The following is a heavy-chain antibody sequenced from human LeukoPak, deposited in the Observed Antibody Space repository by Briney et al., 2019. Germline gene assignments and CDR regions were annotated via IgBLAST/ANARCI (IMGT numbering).Heavy chain of an antibody. V-gene: IGHV3-23*01. CDR3: AKGDFYGDYPYGMDV. Sequence: PGGSLRLSCAASGFTFTSYAMSRVRQAPGKGLEWVSAISGSGGGTYYADSVKGRFTISRDNSKNTLYLQMNSLRAEDTAVYYCAKGDFYGDYPYGMDVWGQGTTVTVSS. CDR1: GFTFTSYA. CDR2: ISGSGGGT. J-gene: IGHJ6*02. D-gene: IGHD3-3*01.